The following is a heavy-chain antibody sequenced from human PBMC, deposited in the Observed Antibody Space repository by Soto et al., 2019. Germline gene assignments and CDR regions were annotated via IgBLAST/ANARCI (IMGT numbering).Heavy chain of an antibody. Sequence: ASVKVSCKASGYTFTSYDINWVRQATGQGLEWMGWMNPNSGNTGYAQKLQGRVTMTRNTSISTAYMELSSLRSEDTAVYYCARGRGVVVPAAMMTRDDAFDIWGQGTMVTVSS. CDR2: MNPNSGNT. V-gene: IGHV1-8*01. J-gene: IGHJ3*02. D-gene: IGHD2-2*01. CDR3: ARGRGVVVPAAMMTRDDAFDI. CDR1: GYTFTSYD.